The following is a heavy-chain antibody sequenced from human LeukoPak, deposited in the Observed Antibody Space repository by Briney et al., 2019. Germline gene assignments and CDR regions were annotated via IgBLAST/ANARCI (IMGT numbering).Heavy chain of an antibody. V-gene: IGHV1-18*01. J-gene: IGHJ6*03. CDR2: ISTYNGNT. CDR3: ARVYGSGSYYNGYYYYYMDV. D-gene: IGHD3-10*01. Sequence: ASVKVSCKASGYTFTSYGISWVRQAPGQGLEWMGWISTYNGNTNYAQKLQGRVTMTTDTSTSIAYMELRSLRSDDTAVYYCARVYGSGSYYNGYYYYYMDVWGKGTTVTISS. CDR1: GYTFTSYG.